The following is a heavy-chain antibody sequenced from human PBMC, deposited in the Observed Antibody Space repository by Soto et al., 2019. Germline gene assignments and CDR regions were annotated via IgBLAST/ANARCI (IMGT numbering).Heavy chain of an antibody. D-gene: IGHD3-10*01. V-gene: IGHV6-1*01. J-gene: IGHJ6*04. CDR3: ARRAVCFGESNYYPSCMDV. CDR2: TYYRSKWYY. Sequence: SQTLSLTCAISGDSVSSNSAVWNWIRQSPSRGLEWLGRTYYRSKWYYDYAVSVKSRITINPDTSKNQFSLQLNSVTPEDTAVYYCARRAVCFGESNYYPSCMDVCGTGPTVTRSS. CDR1: GDSVSSNSAV.